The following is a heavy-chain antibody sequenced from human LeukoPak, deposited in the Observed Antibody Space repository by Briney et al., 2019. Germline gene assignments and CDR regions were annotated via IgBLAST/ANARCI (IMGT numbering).Heavy chain of an antibody. CDR1: GFTFSSYS. CDR3: ATLDIVVVPAYYYYYMDV. CDR2: ISSSSSTI. J-gene: IGHJ6*03. V-gene: IGHV3-48*01. Sequence: GGSLRLPCAASGFTFSSYSMNWVRQAPGKGLEWVSYISSSSSTIYYADSVKGRFTISRDNAKNSLYLQMNSLRAEDTAVYYCATLDIVVVPAYYYYYMDVWGKGTTVTVSS. D-gene: IGHD2-2*01.